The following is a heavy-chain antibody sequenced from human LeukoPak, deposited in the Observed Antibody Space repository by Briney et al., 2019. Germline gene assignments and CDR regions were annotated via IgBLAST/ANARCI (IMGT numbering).Heavy chain of an antibody. CDR3: ARVRSGYHFDY. D-gene: IGHD3-22*01. V-gene: IGHV3-23*01. Sequence: PGGSLRLSCAASGFTFSNYAMSWVRQAPGKGLEWVSSISGSGGRTFYADPVKGRLTISTDNSKNTLYLQMNSLRAEDTAVYYCARVRSGYHFDYWGQGTLVTVSS. CDR2: ISGSGGRT. CDR1: GFTFSNYA. J-gene: IGHJ4*02.